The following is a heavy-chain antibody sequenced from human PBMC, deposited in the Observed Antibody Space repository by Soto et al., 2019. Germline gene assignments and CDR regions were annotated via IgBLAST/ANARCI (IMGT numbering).Heavy chain of an antibody. CDR1: GFIFDDYA. D-gene: IGHD3-10*01. CDR3: AKDSRLRSLDY. V-gene: IGHV3-9*01. CDR2: ISWNGGSI. J-gene: IGHJ4*02. Sequence: AGGSLRLSCAASGFIFDDYAMHWVRQAPGKGLEWVSGISWNGGSIGYADSVKGRFAISRDNAKNSLYLQMNSLRPEDTALYYCAKDSRLRSLDYWGQGTRVTVSS.